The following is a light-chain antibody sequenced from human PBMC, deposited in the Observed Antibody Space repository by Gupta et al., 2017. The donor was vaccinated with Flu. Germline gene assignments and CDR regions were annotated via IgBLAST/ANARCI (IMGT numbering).Light chain of an antibody. Sequence: DIQMTQSPASLSAAIGDRVTITCRASHNISNFLNWYQVKPGKAPKLLIIAASNMQAGVPTRFTGSGSGTEYAPPISSLQPEDFAAYYCHQRDCIPRTFGQGTTVEVK. CDR3: HQRDCIPRT. CDR1: HNISNF. V-gene: IGKV1-39*01. J-gene: IGKJ1*01. CDR2: AAS.